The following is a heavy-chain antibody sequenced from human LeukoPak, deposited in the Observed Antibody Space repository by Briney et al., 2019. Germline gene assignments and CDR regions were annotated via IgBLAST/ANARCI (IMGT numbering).Heavy chain of an antibody. J-gene: IGHJ4*02. V-gene: IGHV3-30*02. CDR1: GFTFSSYV. D-gene: IGHD3-3*01. CDR3: ARDGPTYYDFWSGYYPAGPTQTFDY. CDR2: IRDDGSNK. Sequence: GGSLRLSCAASGFTFSSYVMHWVRQAPGKGLEWVAFIRDDGSNKYYADSVKGRFTISRDNSKNTLYLQMNSLRAEDTAVYYCARDGPTYYDFWSGYYPAGPTQTFDYWGQGTLVTVSS.